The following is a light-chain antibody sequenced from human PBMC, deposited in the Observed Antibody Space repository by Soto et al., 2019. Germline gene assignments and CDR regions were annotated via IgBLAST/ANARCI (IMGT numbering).Light chain of an antibody. CDR2: GVT. J-gene: IGLJ1*01. Sequence: QSALTQPASVSGSPGQSITISCTGSSSDVGHSNHVSWYQQHPGKAPKLIIYGVTNRPSGISNRFSGSKSGSTASLTISGLQPEDEADYYCNSYTISTTYVFGTGPKLTVL. CDR3: NSYTISTTYV. CDR1: SSDVGHSNH. V-gene: IGLV2-14*03.